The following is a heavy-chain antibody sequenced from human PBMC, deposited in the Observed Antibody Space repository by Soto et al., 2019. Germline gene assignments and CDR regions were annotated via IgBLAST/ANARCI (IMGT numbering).Heavy chain of an antibody. CDR2: SNDNGGST. Sequence: PGGSLRLSCAACGFTFSSYAMSWVRQAPGKGLEWVSLSNDNGGSTYYADSVKGRFTTSRDISKNTLYLQMNNLRAEDTAVYYCAILESSTWYTAYYFDYWGQAILVTASS. J-gene: IGHJ4*01. CDR1: GFTFSSYA. D-gene: IGHD6-13*01. CDR3: AILESSTWYTAYYFDY. V-gene: IGHV3-23*01.